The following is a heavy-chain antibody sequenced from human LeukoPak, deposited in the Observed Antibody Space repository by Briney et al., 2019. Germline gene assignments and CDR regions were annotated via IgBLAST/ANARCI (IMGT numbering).Heavy chain of an antibody. CDR2: IRYDGSNK. V-gene: IGHV3-30*02. CDR1: GFTFSSYG. Sequence: GGSLRLSCAASGFTFSSYGMHWVRQAPGKGLEWVAFIRYDGSNKYYADSVKGRFTISRDNAKNSLYLQMSSLRAEDTAVYYCARTPWGSLDFWGQGTLVTVSS. CDR3: ARTPWGSLDF. J-gene: IGHJ4*02. D-gene: IGHD7-27*01.